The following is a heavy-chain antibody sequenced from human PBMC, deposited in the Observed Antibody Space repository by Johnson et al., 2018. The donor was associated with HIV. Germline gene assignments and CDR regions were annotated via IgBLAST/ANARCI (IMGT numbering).Heavy chain of an antibody. CDR1: GFTFSSYG. J-gene: IGHJ3*02. Sequence: QEQLVESGGGVVQPGRSLRLSCAASGFTFSSYGMHWVRQAPGKGLEWVAVISYDGNNKYYADSVKGRFTISRDNSKNTLYLQMNSLRAEDTAVYYCAKDLQDYYDSSGHDAFDIWGQGTMVTVSS. D-gene: IGHD3-22*01. CDR3: AKDLQDYYDSSGHDAFDI. V-gene: IGHV3-30*18. CDR2: ISYDGNNK.